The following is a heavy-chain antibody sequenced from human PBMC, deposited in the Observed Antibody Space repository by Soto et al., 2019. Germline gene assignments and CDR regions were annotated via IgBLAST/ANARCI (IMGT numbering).Heavy chain of an antibody. CDR3: AKETTTGFYYYYGMDV. CDR2: ISSSSSYI. J-gene: IGHJ6*02. D-gene: IGHD1-1*01. V-gene: IGHV3-21*01. CDR1: GFTFSSYS. Sequence: GGSLRLSCAASGFTFSSYSMNWVRQAPGKGLEWVSSISSSSSYIYYADSVKGRFTISRDNSKNTLYLQMNSLRAEDTAVYYCAKETTTGFYYYYGMDVWGQGTTVTVSS.